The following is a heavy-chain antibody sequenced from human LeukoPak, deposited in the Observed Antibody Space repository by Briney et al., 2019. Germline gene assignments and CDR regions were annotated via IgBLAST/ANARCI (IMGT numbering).Heavy chain of an antibody. Sequence: GSLTLSCAASGFTFSSYEMNWLRQAPGKGLEWVSYISSSGSTIFYADCVKGRFTISRDNAKNSLYLQMNSLRAEDTAVYYCAELGITMIGGVWGKGTTVTISS. J-gene: IGHJ6*04. CDR3: AELGITMIGGV. V-gene: IGHV3-48*03. D-gene: IGHD3-10*02. CDR2: ISSSGSTI. CDR1: GFTFSSYE.